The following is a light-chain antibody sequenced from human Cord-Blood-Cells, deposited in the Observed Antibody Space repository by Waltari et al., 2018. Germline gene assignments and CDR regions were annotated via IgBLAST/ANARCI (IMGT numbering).Light chain of an antibody. CDR3: QKYNSAPPRET. V-gene: IGKV1-27*01. J-gene: IGKJ1*01. CDR2: AAS. CDR1: QCISNY. Sequence: DIQMTQSPSSLSASVGDRVTITCRASQCISNYLAWYQQKPGKVPKLLIYAASTLQSGVPSRFSGSGSGTDFPLTISILQPEDVATDYCQKYNSAPPRETFGQGTKVEIK.